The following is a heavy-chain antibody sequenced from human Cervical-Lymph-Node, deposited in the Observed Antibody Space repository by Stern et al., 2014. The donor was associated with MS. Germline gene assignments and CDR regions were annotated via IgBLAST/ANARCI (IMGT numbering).Heavy chain of an antibody. V-gene: IGHV5-51*01. CDR3: ARIQLWPTYYFDY. CDR1: GYTFASQW. J-gene: IGHJ4*02. D-gene: IGHD5-18*01. CDR2: IYPGDSDT. Sequence: VQLVQSGAEVKKSGESLKISCKGSGYTFASQWIAWVRQKPGKGLEWMGSIYPGDSDTRYSPPFQGQVTISADKFITTAYLQWDSLKASDTAMYFCARIQLWPTYYFDYWGQGTLVTVSS.